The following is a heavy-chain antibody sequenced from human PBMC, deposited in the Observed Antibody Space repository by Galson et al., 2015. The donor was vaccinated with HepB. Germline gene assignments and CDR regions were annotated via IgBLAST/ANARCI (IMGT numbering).Heavy chain of an antibody. CDR1: GFTFSTSG. Sequence: SLRLSCAASGFTFSTSGMHWVRQAPGKGLEWVALISYHGSNKYYVDSVKGRFTIPRDNPKNTLHLQMNSLRAEDTAVYYCAIGGRWRLTDPHFDYWGQGTLVTVSS. D-gene: IGHD3-16*01. J-gene: IGHJ4*02. CDR3: AIGGRWRLTDPHFDY. CDR2: ISYHGSNK. V-gene: IGHV3-30*03.